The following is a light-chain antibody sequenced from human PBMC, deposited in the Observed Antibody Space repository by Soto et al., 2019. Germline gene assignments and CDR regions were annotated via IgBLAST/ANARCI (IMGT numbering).Light chain of an antibody. J-gene: IGLJ3*02. CDR2: GVT. Sequence: QSALTQPASVSGSPGQSITISCTGTSSDVGGYNYVSWYQQHPGKAPKLVIYGVTYRPSGVSACFSGSKFQNTASLTISGLQAEDEADYYCSSFRSGSVVLFGGGTKLTVL. V-gene: IGLV2-14*01. CDR1: SSDVGGYNY. CDR3: SSFRSGSVVL.